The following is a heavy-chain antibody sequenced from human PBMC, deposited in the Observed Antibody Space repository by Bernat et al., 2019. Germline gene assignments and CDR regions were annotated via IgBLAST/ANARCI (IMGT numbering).Heavy chain of an antibody. CDR3: ARPTVVTPGFYYYYGMDV. CDR2: IIPILGIA. D-gene: IGHD4-23*01. Sequence: QVQLVQSGAEVKKPGSSVKVSCKASGGTFSSYAISWVRQAPGQGLEWMGRIIPILGIANYAQKFQGRVTITADKSTSTAYMELSSLRSEDTAVYYCARPTVVTPGFYYYYGMDVWGQGTTVTVSS. V-gene: IGHV1-69*04. J-gene: IGHJ6*02. CDR1: GGTFSSYA.